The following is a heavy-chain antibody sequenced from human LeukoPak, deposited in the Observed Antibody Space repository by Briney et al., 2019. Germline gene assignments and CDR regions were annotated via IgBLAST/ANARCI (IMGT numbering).Heavy chain of an antibody. CDR1: GVSISSCSYY. Sequence: SQTLSLTCTVSGVSISSCSYYWSWIRQPAGKGLEWIGRSYTSGSTNDNPSLTSLVTTSVDPSKTQFSLKLSSVTAADTAVYYCARDTYYDFPGYQNAFDIWGQGTTVTVSS. D-gene: IGHD3-3*01. CDR3: ARDTYYDFPGYQNAFDI. CDR2: SYTSGST. V-gene: IGHV4-61*02. J-gene: IGHJ3*02.